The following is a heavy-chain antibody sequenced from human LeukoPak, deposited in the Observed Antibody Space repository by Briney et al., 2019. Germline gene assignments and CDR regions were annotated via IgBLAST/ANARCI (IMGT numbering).Heavy chain of an antibody. V-gene: IGHV3-11*03. Sequence: GGSLRLSCATSGFTFSDYYMSWIRQAPGKGLEWVSYISSSGAYINSADSVKGRFTISRDYPKNSLYLQMSSLRAEDTAVYYCARQGGDILTGYLDYWGQGTLVTVSS. D-gene: IGHD3-9*01. J-gene: IGHJ4*02. CDR2: ISSSGAYI. CDR3: ARQGGDILTGYLDY. CDR1: GFTFSDYY.